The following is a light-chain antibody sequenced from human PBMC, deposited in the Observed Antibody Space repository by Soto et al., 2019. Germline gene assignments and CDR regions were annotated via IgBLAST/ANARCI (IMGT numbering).Light chain of an antibody. CDR3: SSYTSSSLV. CDR1: SSDIGDYNY. CDR2: EVS. J-gene: IGLJ2*01. Sequence: QSVLTQLASVSGSPGQSITISCTGTSSDIGDYNYVSWYQHHPGKAPKLMIYEVSNRPSGVSNRFSGSKSGNTASLTISGLQAEDEADYYCSSYTSSSLVFGGGTKVTVL. V-gene: IGLV2-14*01.